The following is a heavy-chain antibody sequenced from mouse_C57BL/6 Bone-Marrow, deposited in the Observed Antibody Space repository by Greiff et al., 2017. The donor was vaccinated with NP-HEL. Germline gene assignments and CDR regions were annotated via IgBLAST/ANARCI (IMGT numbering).Heavy chain of an antibody. CDR3: AKSYYGYDDWYFDV. Sequence: VQLQQSGPELVKPGASVKISCKASGYTFTDYYMNWVKQSHGKSLEWIGDINPNNGGTSYNQKFKGKATLTVDKSSSTAYMELRSLTSEDSAVYYCAKSYYGYDDWYFDVWGTGTTVTVSS. D-gene: IGHD2-12*01. CDR2: INPNNGGT. V-gene: IGHV1-26*01. J-gene: IGHJ1*03. CDR1: GYTFTDYY.